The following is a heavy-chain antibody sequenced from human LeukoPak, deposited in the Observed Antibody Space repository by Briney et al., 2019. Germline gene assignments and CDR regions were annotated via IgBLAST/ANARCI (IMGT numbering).Heavy chain of an antibody. CDR2: ISGSDGST. V-gene: IGHV3-23*01. CDR1: GFTFSSYA. Sequence: GGPLRLSCAASGFTFSSYAMSWVRQAPGKGLEWVSAISGSDGSTYYADSVKGRFTISRDNSKNTLYLQMNSLSAEDTAVYYCEKDLGGSGDYRPYWGQGSVVTVSS. CDR3: EKDLGGSGDYRPY. D-gene: IGHD2-21*02. J-gene: IGHJ4*02.